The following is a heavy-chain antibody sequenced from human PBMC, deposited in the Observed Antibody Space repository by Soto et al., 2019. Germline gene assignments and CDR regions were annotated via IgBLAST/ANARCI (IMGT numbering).Heavy chain of an antibody. D-gene: IGHD7-27*01. CDR2: IRSKANNYAT. Sequence: EVQLVESGGGLVQPGGSLKLSCEASGFTFSGSAIHWVRQASGKGLEWVGRIRSKANNYATAYAASVRGRFTITRDDSKSTADLQMDSLKTDDTAVYYCTRPTYTNWGVLWFDPWGQGTLVTVSS. CDR1: GFTFSGSA. J-gene: IGHJ5*02. CDR3: TRPTYTNWGVLWFDP. V-gene: IGHV3-73*01.